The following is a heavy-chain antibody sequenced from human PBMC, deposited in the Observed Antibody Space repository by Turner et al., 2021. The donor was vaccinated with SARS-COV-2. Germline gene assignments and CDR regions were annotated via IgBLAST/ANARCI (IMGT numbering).Heavy chain of an antibody. CDR3: ARSELGLFFDY. J-gene: IGHJ4*02. CDR2: KAQDRSDK. D-gene: IGHD7-27*01. V-gene: IGHV3-7*01. Sequence: EVQLVESGGGLVKPGGSLRLSCAASGLTCSSYRMNWVRQAPGKGLRWVANKAQDRSDKFYMGTVKARFTISRDNAKNSLYVKVKSLRAEDTAVYYCARSELGLFFDYWGQGTLVTVSS. CDR1: GLTCSSYR.